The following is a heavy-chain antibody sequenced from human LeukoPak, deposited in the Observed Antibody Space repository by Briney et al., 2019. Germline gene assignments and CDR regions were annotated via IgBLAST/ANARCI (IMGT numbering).Heavy chain of an antibody. D-gene: IGHD5-18*01. CDR2: ISSSSVTI. Sequence: GGSLRLSCVASGLRFSDHSMNWVRQTPGKGLEWLSYISSSSVTIYYADSVKGRFTISRDNANNSLFLQMNSLRAEDTALYYCARGNRGYSYGFDYWGQGVLVAVSS. J-gene: IGHJ4*02. CDR3: ARGNRGYSYGFDY. V-gene: IGHV3-48*04. CDR1: GLRFSDHS.